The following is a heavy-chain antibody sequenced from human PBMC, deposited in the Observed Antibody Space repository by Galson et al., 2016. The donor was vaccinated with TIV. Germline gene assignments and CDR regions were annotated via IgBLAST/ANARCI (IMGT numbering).Heavy chain of an antibody. Sequence: SLRLSCAASRFTFSNYWMSWVRQAPGKGLEWVATIKQDGSEQFYVDSVRGRFTISRDNAKDSLYLQMNSLRAEDTAVYYCARARRYYDVLGGHTSYYFDYWGQGTLVTVSS. CDR3: ARARRYYDVLGGHTSYYFDY. CDR1: RFTFSNYW. D-gene: IGHD3-3*01. CDR2: IKQDGSEQ. J-gene: IGHJ4*02. V-gene: IGHV3-7*01.